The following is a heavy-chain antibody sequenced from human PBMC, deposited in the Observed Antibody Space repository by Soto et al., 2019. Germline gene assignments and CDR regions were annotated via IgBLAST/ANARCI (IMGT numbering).Heavy chain of an antibody. D-gene: IGHD2-15*01. CDR2: IFYSGST. J-gene: IGHJ5*02. CDR1: SGAISSTIYS. Sequence: SETLSLTCTVSSGAISSTIYSWDWIRQPPGKGLEWIGSIFYSGSTYYNPSLKSRVTISVDTSKNQFSLTLTSVTAAVTAVYYCARQCRGVTCHWFVPWGQGTLVTVSS. V-gene: IGHV4-39*01. CDR3: ARQCRGVTCHWFVP.